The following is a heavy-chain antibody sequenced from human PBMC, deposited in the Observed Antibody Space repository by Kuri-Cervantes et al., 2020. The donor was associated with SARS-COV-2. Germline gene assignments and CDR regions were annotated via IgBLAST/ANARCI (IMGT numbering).Heavy chain of an antibody. V-gene: IGHV3-21*01. J-gene: IGHJ6*02. Sequence: GGSLRLSCAASGFTFSSYAMSWVRQAPGKGLEWVSSNSSSSSYIYYADSVKGRFTISRDNAKNSLYLQMNSLRAEDTAVYYCARDPPSPYCSGGSCRTDVWGQGTTVTVSS. CDR2: NSSSSSYI. CDR1: GFTFSSYA. CDR3: ARDPPSPYCSGGSCRTDV. D-gene: IGHD2-15*01.